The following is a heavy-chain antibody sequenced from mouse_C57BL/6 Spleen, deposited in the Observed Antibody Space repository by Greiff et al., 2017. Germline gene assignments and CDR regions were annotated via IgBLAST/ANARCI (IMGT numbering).Heavy chain of an antibody. J-gene: IGHJ3*01. V-gene: IGHV1-61*01. CDR2: IYPSDSET. CDR1: GYTFTSYW. Sequence: VKLQQPGAELVRPGSSVKLSCKASGYTFTSYWMDWVKQRPGQGLEWIGNIYPSDSETHYNQKFKDKATLTVDKSSSTAYMQLSSLTSEDSAVYYCARRDDYDFPWFAYWGQGTLVTVSA. D-gene: IGHD2-4*01. CDR3: ARRDDYDFPWFAY.